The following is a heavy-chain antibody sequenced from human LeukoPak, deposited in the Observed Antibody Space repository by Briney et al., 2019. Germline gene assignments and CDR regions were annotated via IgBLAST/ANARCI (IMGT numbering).Heavy chain of an antibody. CDR3: ARHFCSSTSCSN. J-gene: IGHJ4*02. Sequence: GGSLRLSCAASGFTFSSYEMNWVRQAPGKGLEWVSYISSSGGTIYYADSVKGRFTISRDNAKNSLYLQMNSLRTEDTAVYYCARHFCSSTSCSNWGQGTLVTVSS. CDR1: GFTFSSYE. V-gene: IGHV3-48*03. D-gene: IGHD2-2*01. CDR2: ISSSGGTI.